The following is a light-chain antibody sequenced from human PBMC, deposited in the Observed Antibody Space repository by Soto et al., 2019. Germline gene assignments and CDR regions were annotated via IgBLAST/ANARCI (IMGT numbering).Light chain of an antibody. CDR2: EIT. CDR3: SSYAPSDTLVV. Sequence: QSALTQPPSASGSPGQSVTISCTGTSSDVGGYNFVSWYQHLPGKAPKLIISEITHRASGVSTRFSGSKSGNTASLTISGLQADDEADYYCSSYAPSDTLVVFGGGTKVTVL. V-gene: IGLV2-14*01. CDR1: SSDVGGYNF. J-gene: IGLJ2*01.